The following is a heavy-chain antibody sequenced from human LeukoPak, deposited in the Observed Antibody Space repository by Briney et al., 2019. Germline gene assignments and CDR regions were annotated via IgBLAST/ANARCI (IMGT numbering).Heavy chain of an antibody. CDR2: IYYSGST. D-gene: IGHD3-10*01. V-gene: IGHV4-59*12. CDR3: ARADNYGSGSYLGGDAFDI. Sequence: ETLSLTCTVSGGSISSYYWSWIRQPPGKGLEWIGYIYYSGSTNYNPSLKSRVTISVDTSKNQFSLKLSSVTAADTAVYYCARADNYGSGSYLGGDAFDIWGQGTMVTVSS. CDR1: GGSISSYY. J-gene: IGHJ3*02.